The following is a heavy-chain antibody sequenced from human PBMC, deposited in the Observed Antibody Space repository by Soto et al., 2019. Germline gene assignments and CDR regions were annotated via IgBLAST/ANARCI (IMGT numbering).Heavy chain of an antibody. D-gene: IGHD2-15*01. J-gene: IGHJ5*02. Sequence: ASVKVSCKASGYTFSNYETIWVRQATGQGLEWMGWMNPNSGDTVYAQNFQGRVTLTRDTSTSTAYMELSSLRAEDTAVYYCARGRGVYCSCGAYYGLLSPCGQRSLVT. CDR1: GYTFSNYE. V-gene: IGHV1-8*01. CDR3: ARGRGVYCSCGAYYGLLSP. CDR2: MNPNSGDT.